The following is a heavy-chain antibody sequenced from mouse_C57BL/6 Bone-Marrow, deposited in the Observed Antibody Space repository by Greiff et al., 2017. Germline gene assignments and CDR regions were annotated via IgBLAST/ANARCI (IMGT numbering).Heavy chain of an antibody. CDR1: GYTFTSYG. V-gene: IGHV1-81*01. J-gene: IGHJ2*01. CDR3: ARSGYSGYFDY. Sequence: QVQLQQSGAELARPGASVKLSCKASGYTFTSYGISWVKQRTGQGLEWIGEIYPRSGNTYYNEKFKGKATLTADKSSSTAYMELRSLTSEDSAVDFCARSGYSGYFDYWGQGTTLTVSS. CDR2: IYPRSGNT. D-gene: IGHD2-12*01.